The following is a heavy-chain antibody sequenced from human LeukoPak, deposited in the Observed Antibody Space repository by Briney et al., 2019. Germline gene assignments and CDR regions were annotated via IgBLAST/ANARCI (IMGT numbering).Heavy chain of an antibody. D-gene: IGHD3-10*01. CDR3: ARVLGRPYYYGSGSAKDGMDV. CDR1: GYTFTSYY. J-gene: IGHJ6*02. V-gene: IGHV1-46*01. Sequence: ASVKVSCKASGYTFTSYYMHWVRQAPGQGLEWMGIINPSGGSTSYAQKFQGRVTMTRDTSTSTVYMELSSLRSEDTAVYYCARVLGRPYYYGSGSAKDGMDVWGQGTTATVSS. CDR2: INPSGGST.